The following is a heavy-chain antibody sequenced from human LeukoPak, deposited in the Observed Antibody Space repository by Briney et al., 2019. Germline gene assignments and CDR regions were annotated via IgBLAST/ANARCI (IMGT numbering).Heavy chain of an antibody. CDR3: ARDSTVTGADY. V-gene: IGHV3-64*01. CDR1: GFTFSSYA. CDR2: ISSNGGST. D-gene: IGHD4-17*01. Sequence: GGSLRLSCAASGFTFSSYAMHWVRQAPGKGLEYVSAISSNGGSTYYANSVKGRFTISRDNSKNTLYLQMGSLRAEDMAVYYCARDSTVTGADYRGQGTLVTVSS. J-gene: IGHJ4*02.